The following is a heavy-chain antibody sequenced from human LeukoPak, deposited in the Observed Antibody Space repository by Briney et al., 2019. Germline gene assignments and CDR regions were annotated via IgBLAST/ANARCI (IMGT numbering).Heavy chain of an antibody. CDR1: GYTFTRYG. Sequence: ASVTVSCKASGYTFTRYGISWVRQAPGQGLEWMGWISAYNGNTNYAQKLQGRVTMTTETPTSTAYMELRSLRSDDTAVYYCARDYSRGDPDYWGQGTLVTVSS. CDR2: ISAYNGNT. J-gene: IGHJ4*02. CDR3: ARDYSRGDPDY. V-gene: IGHV1-18*01. D-gene: IGHD6-19*01.